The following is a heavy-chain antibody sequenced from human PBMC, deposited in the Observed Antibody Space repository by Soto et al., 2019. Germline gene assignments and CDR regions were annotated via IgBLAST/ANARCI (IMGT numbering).Heavy chain of an antibody. Sequence: GGSLRLSCAASGFTFSSYAMSWVRQAPGKGLEWVSAISGSGGSTYYADSVKGRFTISRDNSKNTLYLQMNSLRAEDTAVYYCAKDIVVEIVSLSFWFDPWGQGTLVTVSS. J-gene: IGHJ5*02. V-gene: IGHV3-23*01. D-gene: IGHD2-15*01. CDR2: ISGSGGST. CDR1: GFTFSSYA. CDR3: AKDIVVEIVSLSFWFDP.